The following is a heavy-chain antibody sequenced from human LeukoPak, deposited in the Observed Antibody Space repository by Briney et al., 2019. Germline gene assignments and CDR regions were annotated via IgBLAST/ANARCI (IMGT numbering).Heavy chain of an antibody. Sequence: PGGSLRLSCAASGFTFSSYAMHWVRQAPGKGLEWVSAISGSGGSTYYADSVKGRFTISRDNSKNTLYLQMNSLRAEDTAVYYCAKDHSSGWLGPKYYFDYWGQGTLVTVSS. J-gene: IGHJ4*02. V-gene: IGHV3-23*01. D-gene: IGHD6-19*01. CDR2: ISGSGGST. CDR1: GFTFSSYA. CDR3: AKDHSSGWLGPKYYFDY.